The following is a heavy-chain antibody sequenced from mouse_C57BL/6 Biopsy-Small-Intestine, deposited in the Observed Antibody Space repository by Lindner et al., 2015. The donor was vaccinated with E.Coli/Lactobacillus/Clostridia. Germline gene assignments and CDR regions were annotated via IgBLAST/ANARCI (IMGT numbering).Heavy chain of an antibody. CDR1: GFTFSSYA. D-gene: IGHD1-1*01. CDR2: ISDGGSYT. V-gene: IGHV5-4*01. CDR3: ARDGFITSIVSTDYFDY. Sequence: VQLQESGGGLVKPGGSLKLSCAASGFTFSSYAMSWVRQTPEKRLEWVATISDGGSYTYYPDNVKGRFTISRDNAKNNLYLQMSHLKSEDTAMYYCARDGFITSIVSTDYFDYWGQGTTLTVSS. J-gene: IGHJ2*01.